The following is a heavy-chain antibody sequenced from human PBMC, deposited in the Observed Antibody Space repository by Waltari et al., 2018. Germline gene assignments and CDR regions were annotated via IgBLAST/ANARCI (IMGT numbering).Heavy chain of an antibody. D-gene: IGHD5-18*01. CDR1: GGSISSGDYY. Sequence: QVQLQESGPGLVKPSQTLSLTCTVSGGSISSGDYYWSWIRQPPGKGLEWIGYIYYSGSHYYNPALKGRVTISVDTSKNQFSLKLGSGTAADTAVYYWASVDTAMVTGDYWGQGTLVTVSS. CDR3: ASVDTAMVTGDY. CDR2: IYYSGSH. J-gene: IGHJ4*02. V-gene: IGHV4-30-4*08.